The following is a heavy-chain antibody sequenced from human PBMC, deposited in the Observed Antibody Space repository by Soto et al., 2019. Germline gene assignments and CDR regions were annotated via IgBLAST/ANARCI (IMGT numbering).Heavy chain of an antibody. D-gene: IGHD2-15*01. CDR3: ATYCSGGSCYLDYYYYGMDV. CDR1: GYTFTSYW. J-gene: IGHJ6*02. Sequence: GESLKISCKGPGYTFTSYWISWVRQMPGKGLEWMGRIDPSDSYTNFSPSFQGHVTISVDKSTNTAYLQWSSLKASDTAMYYCATYCSGGSCYLDYYYYGMDVWGQGTMVTVSS. CDR2: IDPSDSYT. V-gene: IGHV5-10-1*01.